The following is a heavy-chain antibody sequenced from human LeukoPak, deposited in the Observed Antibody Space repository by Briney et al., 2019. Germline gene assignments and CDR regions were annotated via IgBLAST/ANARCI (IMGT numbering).Heavy chain of an antibody. J-gene: IGHJ2*01. D-gene: IGHD3-10*01. CDR2: ISGSGGST. CDR1: GFTFSSYA. V-gene: IGHV3-23*01. CDR3: ATAPPFGESFYWYFDL. Sequence: GGSLRLSCAASGFTFSSYAMSWVRQAPGKGLEWVSAISGSGGSTYYADSVKGRFTISRDNSKNTLYLQVNSLRAEDTAVYYCATAPPFGESFYWYFDLWGRGTLVTVSS.